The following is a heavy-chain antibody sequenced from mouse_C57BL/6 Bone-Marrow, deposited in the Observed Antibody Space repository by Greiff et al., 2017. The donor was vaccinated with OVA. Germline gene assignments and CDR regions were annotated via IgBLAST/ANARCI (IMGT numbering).Heavy chain of an antibody. J-gene: IGHJ3*01. CDR3: AREEGGYDARFAY. V-gene: IGHV5-4*01. CDR1: GFTFSSYA. CDR2: ISDGGSYT. Sequence: EVKLVESGGGLVKPGGSLKLSCAASGFTFSSYAMSWVRQTPEKRLEWVATISDGGSYTYYPDNVKGRFTISRDNAKNNLYLQMSHLKSEDTAMYYCAREEGGYDARFAYWGQGTLVTVSA. D-gene: IGHD2-2*01.